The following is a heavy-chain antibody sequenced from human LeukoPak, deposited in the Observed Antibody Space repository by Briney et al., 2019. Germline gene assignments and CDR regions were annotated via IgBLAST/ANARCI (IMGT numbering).Heavy chain of an antibody. CDR2: ISAYNGNT. D-gene: IGHD2-2*01. Sequence: ASVKVSCKASGGTFSSYAISWVRQAPGQGLEWMGGISAYNGNTNYAQKLQGRVTMTTDTSTSTAYMELRSLRSDDTAVYYCAREGWGGSTSCYYYWGQGTLVTGSS. CDR1: GGTFSSYA. J-gene: IGHJ4*02. CDR3: AREGWGGSTSCYYY. V-gene: IGHV1-18*01.